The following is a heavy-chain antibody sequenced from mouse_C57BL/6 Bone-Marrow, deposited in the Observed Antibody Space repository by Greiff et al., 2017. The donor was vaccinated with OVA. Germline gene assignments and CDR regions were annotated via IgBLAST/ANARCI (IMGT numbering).Heavy chain of an antibody. V-gene: IGHV5-6*02. CDR3: ARRHAWFAY. J-gene: IGHJ3*01. CDR2: ISSGGSYT. Sequence: DVHLVESGGDLVKPGGSLKLSCAASGFTFSSYGMSWVRQTPDKRLEWVATISSGGSYTYYPDSVKGRFTISRDNAKNTLYLQMSSLKSEDTAMYYCARRHAWFAYWGQGTLVTVSA. CDR1: GFTFSSYG.